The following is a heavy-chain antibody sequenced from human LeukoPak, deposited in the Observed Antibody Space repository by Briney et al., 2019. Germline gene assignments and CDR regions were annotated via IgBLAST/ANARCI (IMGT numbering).Heavy chain of an antibody. CDR3: AKDPYDSSGYYYGDAFDI. CDR1: GFTFSSYA. J-gene: IGHJ3*02. D-gene: IGHD3-22*01. CDR2: ISGSGGST. Sequence: PGGSLRLSCAASGFTFSSYAMSWVRQAPGKGLEWVSAISGSGGSTYYADSVKGRFTISRDNSKNTLYLQMYSLRAEDTAVYYCAKDPYDSSGYYYGDAFDIWGQGTMVTVSS. V-gene: IGHV3-23*01.